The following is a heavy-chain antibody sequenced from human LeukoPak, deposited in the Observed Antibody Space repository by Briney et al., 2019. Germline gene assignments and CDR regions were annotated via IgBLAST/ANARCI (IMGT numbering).Heavy chain of an antibody. D-gene: IGHD5-18*01. CDR3: ARGVQRAALVPPYYFDF. J-gene: IGHJ4*02. Sequence: SETLSLTCAVYGGSFSGYYWTWIRQPPGKGLEWIGEINHFGRSNYSPSLKSRLTMSVGASRNQFSLTLTSVTAADTAVYYCARGVQRAALVPPYYFDFWGQGTLVTVSS. V-gene: IGHV4-34*01. CDR1: GGSFSGYY. CDR2: INHFGRS.